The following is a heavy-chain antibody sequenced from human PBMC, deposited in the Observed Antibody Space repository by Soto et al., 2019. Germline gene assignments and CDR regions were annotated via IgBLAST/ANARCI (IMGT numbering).Heavy chain of an antibody. CDR1: GYSFTSYW. V-gene: IGHV5-51*01. CDR2: IYPGDSDT. D-gene: IGHD6-13*01. CDR3: ARDVYSSSWYLSPQQYYYYGMDV. Sequence: GESLKISCKGSGYSFTSYWIGWVRQMPGKGLEWMGIIYPGDSDTRYSPSFQGQVTISADKSISTAYMELRSLRSDDTAVYYCARDVYSSSWYLSPQQYYYYGMDVWGQGTTVTVSS. J-gene: IGHJ6*02.